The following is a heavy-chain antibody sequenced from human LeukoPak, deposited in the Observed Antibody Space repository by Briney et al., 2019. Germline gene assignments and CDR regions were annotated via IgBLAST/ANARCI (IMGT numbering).Heavy chain of an antibody. V-gene: IGHV4-4*07. J-gene: IGHJ4*02. Sequence: SETLSLTCTVSGGSISSYYWSWIRQPAGEGLEWIGRIYTSGSTNYNPSLKSRVTMSVDTSKNQFSLKLSSVTAADTAVYYCARDLYSSSWYAFDYWGQGTLVTVSS. CDR3: ARDLYSSSWYAFDY. CDR1: GGSISSYY. CDR2: IYTSGST. D-gene: IGHD6-13*01.